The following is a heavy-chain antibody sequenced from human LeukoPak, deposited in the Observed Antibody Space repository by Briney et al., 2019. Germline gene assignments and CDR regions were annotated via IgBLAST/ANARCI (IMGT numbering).Heavy chain of an antibody. D-gene: IGHD2-15*01. CDR1: GGSFSGYY. Sequence: SETLSLTCAVYGGSFSGYYWSWIRQPPGKGLEWIGEIIHSGSTTYNASLKSRVTISVDTSKNQFSLKLSSVTAADTAVYYCAREEDCSGGICYLGNAFDIWGQGTMVTVS. CDR2: IIHSGST. CDR3: AREEDCSGGICYLGNAFDI. J-gene: IGHJ3*02. V-gene: IGHV4-34*12.